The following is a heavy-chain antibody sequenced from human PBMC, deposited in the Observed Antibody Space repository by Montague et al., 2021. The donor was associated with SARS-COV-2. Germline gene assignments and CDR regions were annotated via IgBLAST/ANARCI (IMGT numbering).Heavy chain of an antibody. Sequence: SETLSLTCVVYGGSFSGYYWSWIRQPPGKGLEWIGEINHSGSTNYNPSLKSRVTISVDTSKKQFSLRLNSVTAADTAVYYCARGGGYSYGALDYWGQGTLAPVSS. D-gene: IGHD5-18*01. CDR2: INHSGST. V-gene: IGHV4-34*01. CDR1: GGSFSGYY. J-gene: IGHJ4*02. CDR3: ARGGGYSYGALDY.